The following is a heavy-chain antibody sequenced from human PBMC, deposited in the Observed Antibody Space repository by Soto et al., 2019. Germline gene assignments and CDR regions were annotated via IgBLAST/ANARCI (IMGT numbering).Heavy chain of an antibody. D-gene: IGHD6-6*01. Sequence: PSETLSLTCTVSGGSISSGGYYWSWIRQHPGKGLEWIGYIYYSGSTYYNPSLKSRVTISVDTSKNQFSLKLGCVTAADTAVYYCAREVAARPDVEYGMDVWGQGTTVTVAS. CDR1: GGSISSGGYY. V-gene: IGHV4-31*03. CDR3: AREVAARPDVEYGMDV. J-gene: IGHJ6*02. CDR2: IYYSGST.